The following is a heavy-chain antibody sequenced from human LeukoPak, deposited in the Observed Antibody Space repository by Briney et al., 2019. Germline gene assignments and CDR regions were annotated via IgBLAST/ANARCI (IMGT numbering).Heavy chain of an antibody. J-gene: IGHJ4*02. CDR3: ARDDGDYAHPVDY. Sequence: GGSLRLSCAASGFTFRSHSMNWVRQAPGKGLEWISYIHSGDSTTYYADSVKGRFTISRDNAKNSLYLQMNSLGAEDTAVYYCARDDGDYAHPVDYWGQGTLVTVSS. CDR1: GFTFRSHS. V-gene: IGHV3-48*04. CDR2: IHSGDSTT. D-gene: IGHD4-17*01.